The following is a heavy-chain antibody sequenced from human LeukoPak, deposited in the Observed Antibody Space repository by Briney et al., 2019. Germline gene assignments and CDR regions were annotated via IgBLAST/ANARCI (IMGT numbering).Heavy chain of an antibody. CDR1: GFTFSSYS. V-gene: IGHV3-21*01. J-gene: IGHJ6*02. D-gene: IGHD6-19*01. CDR3: ARDLISAVAGELYYYYGMDV. Sequence: TGGSLRLSCAASGFTFSSYSMNWVRQAPGKGLEWVSSISSSSSYIYYADSMKGRFTISRDNAKNSLYLQMNSLRAEDTAVYYCARDLISAVAGELYYYYGMDVWGQGTTVTVSS. CDR2: ISSSSSYI.